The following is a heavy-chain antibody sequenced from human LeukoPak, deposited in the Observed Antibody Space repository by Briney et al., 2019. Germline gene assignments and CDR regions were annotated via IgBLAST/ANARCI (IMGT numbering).Heavy chain of an antibody. D-gene: IGHD5-24*01. CDR2: ISRSSNYI. CDR3: ARGENNYGYYYFDY. CDR1: GFTFSSYS. J-gene: IGHJ4*02. Sequence: GGSLRLSCAASGFTFSSYSMNWARQAPGKGLEWVSSISRSSNYIYYADSVQGRFTISRDNAKNSLYLQINSLRAEDTSVYYCARGENNYGYYYFDYWGQGTLVTVSS. V-gene: IGHV3-21*01.